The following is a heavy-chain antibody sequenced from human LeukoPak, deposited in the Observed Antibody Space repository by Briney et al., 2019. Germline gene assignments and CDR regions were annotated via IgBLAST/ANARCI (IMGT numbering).Heavy chain of an antibody. CDR3: ARVSGYGYGGHYYGMDV. V-gene: IGHV3-7*03. CDR2: INHNGNVN. CDR1: GFTFSSYW. J-gene: IGHJ6*02. D-gene: IGHD5-18*01. Sequence: PGGSLRLSCAASGFTFSSYWMNWARQAPGKGLEWVASINHNGNVNYYVDSVKGRFTISRDNAKNSLYLQMNSLRAEDTAVYYCARVSGYGYGGHYYGMDVWGQGTTVTVSS.